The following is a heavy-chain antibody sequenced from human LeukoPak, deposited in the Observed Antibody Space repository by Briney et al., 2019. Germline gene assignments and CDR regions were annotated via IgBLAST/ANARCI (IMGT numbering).Heavy chain of an antibody. V-gene: IGHV3-23*01. D-gene: IGHD2-2*01. Sequence: PGGSLRLSCAASGFTFSSYAMSWVRQAPGKGLEWVSAISGSGGSTYYAASVKGRFTISRDNSKNTLYLQMNSLRAEDTAVYYCAKDACSSTSCYPNWFDPWGQGTLVTVSS. CDR1: GFTFSSYA. CDR2: ISGSGGST. J-gene: IGHJ5*02. CDR3: AKDACSSTSCYPNWFDP.